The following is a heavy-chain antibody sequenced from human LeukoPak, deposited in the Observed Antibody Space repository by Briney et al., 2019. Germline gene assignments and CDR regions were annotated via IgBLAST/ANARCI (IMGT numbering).Heavy chain of an antibody. CDR1: GCSVTGHY. CDR2: INPNSGGT. V-gene: IGHV1-2*02. D-gene: IGHD3-22*01. J-gene: IGHJ4*02. Sequence: GASVKVSFKASGCSVTGHYMHWVRQAPGQGLEWMGWINPNSGGTNYAQKFQGRVTMTRDTSISTAYMELSRLRSDDSAVYYCASLNLPDSSGYYDGWGQGTLVTVSS. CDR3: ASLNLPDSSGYYDG.